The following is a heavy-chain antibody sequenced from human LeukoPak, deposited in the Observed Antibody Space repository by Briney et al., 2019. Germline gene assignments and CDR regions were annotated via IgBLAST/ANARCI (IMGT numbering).Heavy chain of an antibody. Sequence: GGSLRLSCATSGFTFVDYGLSWVRRAPGKGLEWLCAINYNGAITDYADSVKGRFTISRDNAKNSLYLQMNSLRTEDTALYYCARGLGGDQGYFDLWGRGTLATVSS. CDR1: GFTFVDYG. J-gene: IGHJ2*01. V-gene: IGHV3-20*04. D-gene: IGHD3-10*01. CDR2: INYNGAIT. CDR3: ARGLGGDQGYFDL.